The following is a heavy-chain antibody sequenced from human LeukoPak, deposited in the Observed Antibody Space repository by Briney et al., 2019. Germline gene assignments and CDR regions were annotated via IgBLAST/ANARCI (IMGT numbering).Heavy chain of an antibody. Sequence: PGRSLRLSCAASGFTFSSYAMHWVRQAPGKGLEWVAVISYDGSNKYYADSVKGRFTISRDNSKNTLYLQMNSLRAEDTAVYYCAREREEDELGIEAVLVYWGQGTLVTVSS. CDR2: ISYDGSNK. D-gene: IGHD7-27*01. J-gene: IGHJ4*02. CDR3: AREREEDELGIEAVLVY. V-gene: IGHV3-30-3*01. CDR1: GFTFSSYA.